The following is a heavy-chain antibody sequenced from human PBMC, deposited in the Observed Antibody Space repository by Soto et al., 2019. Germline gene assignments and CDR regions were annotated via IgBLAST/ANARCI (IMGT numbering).Heavy chain of an antibody. D-gene: IGHD6-13*01. CDR1: GYTFTSYY. CDR2: INPSGGST. Sequence: ASVKVSCKASGYTFTSYYMHWVRQAPGQGLEWMGIINPSGGSTSYAQKFQGRVTMTRDTSTSTVYMELSSLRSEDTAVYYCARGPPGIAAAGITANYWGQGTLVTVSS. CDR3: ARGPPGIAAAGITANY. J-gene: IGHJ4*02. V-gene: IGHV1-46*03.